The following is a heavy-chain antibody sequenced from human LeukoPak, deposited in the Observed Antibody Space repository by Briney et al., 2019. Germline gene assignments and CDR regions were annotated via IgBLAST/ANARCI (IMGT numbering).Heavy chain of an antibody. CDR1: GCSISSSSYY. J-gene: IGHJ5*02. CDR2: IYYSGST. CDR3: ARQVYSGYDFYES. Sequence: PSETLSLTCTVSGCSISSSSYYWGWIRQPPGKGLEWIGSIYYSGSTYYNPSLKSRVTISVDTSKNQFSLKLSSVTAADTAVYYCARQVYSGYDFYESWGQGTLVTVSS. V-gene: IGHV4-39*01. D-gene: IGHD5-12*01.